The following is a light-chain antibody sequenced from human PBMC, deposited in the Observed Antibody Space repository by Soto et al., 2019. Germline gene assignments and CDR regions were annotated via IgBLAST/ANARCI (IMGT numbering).Light chain of an antibody. V-gene: IGKV3-20*01. CDR1: QSVTASY. J-gene: IGKJ5*01. Sequence: EIVLTQSPGTLSLSPGERATLSCRASQSVTASYLAWYHHKPGQAPRLLIYGASSRATGIPDRFSGSGSGTDFTLTISRVEPEDVAVYCCQQYGSSITFGQGTRLEIK. CDR2: GAS. CDR3: QQYGSSIT.